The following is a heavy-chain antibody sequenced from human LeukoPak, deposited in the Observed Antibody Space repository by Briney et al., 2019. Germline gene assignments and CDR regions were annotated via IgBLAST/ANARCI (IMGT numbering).Heavy chain of an antibody. CDR1: GGSIRTEGSY. D-gene: IGHD1-26*01. J-gene: IGHJ6*02. V-gene: IGHV4-39*02. Sequence: TSEALSLTCTVSGGSIRTEGSYWAWIRQPPGKGLEWIGSIYIDGITHYNSSLQSRVTLSIDTSKNHFSLRLTSVTAADTAVFYCARLFTRAWEYRYGMDVWGQGTAVTVPS. CDR2: IYIDGIT. CDR3: ARLFTRAWEYRYGMDV.